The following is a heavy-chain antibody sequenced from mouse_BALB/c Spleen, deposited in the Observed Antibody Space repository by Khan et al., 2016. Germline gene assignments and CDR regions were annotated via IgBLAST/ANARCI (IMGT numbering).Heavy chain of an antibody. CDR2: ISSGSSTI. CDR3: AKGDGTSEAVDY. Sequence: EVELVESGGGLVQPGGSRKLSCAASVFTFSSFGMHWVRQAPEKGLEWVAYISSGSSTIYYADTVKGRFTITSDNPKNTLFLQMPSTGSEDAGMYYCAKGDGTSEAVDYWGGETSVTVSS. D-gene: IGHD4-1*01. J-gene: IGHJ4*01. CDR1: VFTFSSFG. V-gene: IGHV5-17*02.